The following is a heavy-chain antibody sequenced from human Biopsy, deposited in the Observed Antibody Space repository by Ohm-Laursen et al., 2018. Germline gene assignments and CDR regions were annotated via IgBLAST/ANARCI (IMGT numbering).Heavy chain of an antibody. D-gene: IGHD3-9*01. Sequence: SVKVSCKTPGGTFSNYGVNWVRQAPGRGLEWLGGNIPILGTGNYAQKFQDRVTVAADTSTSIATMELRSLRSDDTAVYYCATKLTGYFHHWGQGTLVIVSS. CDR1: GGTFSNYG. CDR2: NIPILGTG. J-gene: IGHJ1*01. CDR3: ATKLTGYFHH. V-gene: IGHV1-69*06.